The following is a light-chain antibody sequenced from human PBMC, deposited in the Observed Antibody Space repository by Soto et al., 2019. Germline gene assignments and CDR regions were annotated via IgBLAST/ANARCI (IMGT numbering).Light chain of an antibody. CDR3: QQSYSTPRT. V-gene: IGKV1-39*01. CDR1: QSNSNY. J-gene: IGKJ1*01. Sequence: DIQMTQSPSSLSASVGDRVTITCRASQSNSNYLNWYQQKPGKAPKLLMFAASSLQSGVPSRFSGGGSGTDFTLTISSLQPEDFATYYCQQSYSTPRTFGQGTKVEIK. CDR2: AAS.